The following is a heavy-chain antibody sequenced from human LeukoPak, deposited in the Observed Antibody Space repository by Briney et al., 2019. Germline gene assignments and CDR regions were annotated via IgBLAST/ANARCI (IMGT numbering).Heavy chain of an antibody. Sequence: ASVKVSCKTSGYTFTNLDINWLRQAPGRGLEWMGWMSPNSGDTGYAQKFQGRVSMTRDIFKSTAYMELSSLRSEDTAIYYCASNPPNTGDFYYWGLGTLVTVSP. CDR3: ASNPPNTGDFYY. CDR1: GYTFTNLD. J-gene: IGHJ4*02. CDR2: MSPNSGDT. D-gene: IGHD1-1*01. V-gene: IGHV1-8*01.